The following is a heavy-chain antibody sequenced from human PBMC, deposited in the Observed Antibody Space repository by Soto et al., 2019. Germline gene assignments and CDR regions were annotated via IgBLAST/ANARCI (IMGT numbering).Heavy chain of an antibody. V-gene: IGHV4-59*01. Sequence: SETLSLTCTVSGGSISSYYWSWIRQPPGKGLEWIGYIYYSVSTNYNPSLKSRVTISVDTSKNQFSLKLSSVTAADTAVYYCARQQLGTHYYYGMDVWGQETKVTVSS. J-gene: IGHJ6*02. CDR2: IYYSVST. CDR3: ARQQLGTHYYYGMDV. CDR1: GGSISSYY. D-gene: IGHD6-13*01.